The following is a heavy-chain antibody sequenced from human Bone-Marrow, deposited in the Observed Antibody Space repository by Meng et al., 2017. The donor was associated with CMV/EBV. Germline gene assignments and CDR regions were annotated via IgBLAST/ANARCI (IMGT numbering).Heavy chain of an antibody. D-gene: IGHD1-20*01. CDR1: GYTFTSYG. V-gene: IGHV1-18*01. CDR3: AKGVYDITH. J-gene: IGHJ3*01. CDR2: ISAYNGNT. Sequence: GGSLRLSCKASGYTFTSYGISWVRQAPGQGLEWMGWISAYNGNTNYAQKLQGRVTMTTDTSTSTAYMELRSLRSDDTAVYYCAKGVYDITHWGQGTMVTVSS.